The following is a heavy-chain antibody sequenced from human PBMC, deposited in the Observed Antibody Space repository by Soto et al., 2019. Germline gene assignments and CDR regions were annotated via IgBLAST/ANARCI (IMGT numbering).Heavy chain of an antibody. Sequence: EVQLVESGGGLVQPGGSLRLSCAASGFTFSSYWMHWVRQAPGKGLVWVSRINSDGSSTSYADSVKGRFTISRDNAKNTLYLQMNSLRAEDTAVYYCAGVGGSYLPTAFDIWGQGTMVTVSS. CDR2: INSDGSST. V-gene: IGHV3-74*01. D-gene: IGHD1-26*01. J-gene: IGHJ3*02. CDR1: GFTFSSYW. CDR3: AGVGGSYLPTAFDI.